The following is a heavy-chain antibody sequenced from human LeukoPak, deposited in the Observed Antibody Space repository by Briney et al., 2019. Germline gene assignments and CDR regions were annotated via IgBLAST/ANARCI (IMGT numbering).Heavy chain of an antibody. J-gene: IGHJ4*02. V-gene: IGHV1-24*01. CDR1: GYTLTELS. Sequence: GASVKVSCKVSGYTLTELSMHRVRQAPGKGLEWMGGFDPEDGETIYAQKFQGRVTMTEDTSTDTAYMELSSLRSEDTAVYYCATDGASGSYYGGLIYWGQGTLVTVSS. D-gene: IGHD1-26*01. CDR3: ATDGASGSYYGGLIY. CDR2: FDPEDGET.